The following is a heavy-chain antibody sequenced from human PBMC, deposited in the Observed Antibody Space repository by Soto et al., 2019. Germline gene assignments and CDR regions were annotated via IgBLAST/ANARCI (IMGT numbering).Heavy chain of an antibody. V-gene: IGHV4-34*01. Sequence: SETLSLTCAVYGGSFSGYYWSWIRQPPGKGLEWIGEINHSGSTNYNPSLKSRVTISVDTSKNQFSLKLSSVTAADTAVYYCASLRGWWLKGLNWFDPWGQGTLVTVSS. CDR2: INHSGST. CDR1: GGSFSGYY. D-gene: IGHD5-12*01. J-gene: IGHJ5*02. CDR3: ASLRGWWLKGLNWFDP.